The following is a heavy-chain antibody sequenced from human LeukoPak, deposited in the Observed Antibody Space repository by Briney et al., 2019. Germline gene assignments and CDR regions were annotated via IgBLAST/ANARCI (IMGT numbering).Heavy chain of an antibody. D-gene: IGHD2-21*02. J-gene: IGHJ6*02. Sequence: PGGSLRLSCAASGFTFSSYWMHWVRQAPGKGLVWVSRINSDGSSTSYADSVKGRFTISRDNAKNTLYLQMNSLRAEDTAVYYCARDSYCGGDCYSLPNYYYYGMDVWGQGTTVTVSS. CDR2: INSDGSST. V-gene: IGHV3-74*01. CDR3: ARDSYCGGDCYSLPNYYYYGMDV. CDR1: GFTFSSYW.